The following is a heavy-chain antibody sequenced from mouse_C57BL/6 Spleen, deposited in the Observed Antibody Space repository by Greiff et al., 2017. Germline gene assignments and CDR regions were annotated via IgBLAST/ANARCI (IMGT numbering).Heavy chain of an antibody. CDR1: GYTFTDYE. D-gene: IGHD2-5*01. J-gene: IGHJ2*02. Sequence: QVQLQQSGAELVRPGASVKLSCKASGYTFTDYEMHWVKQTPVHGLEWIGAIDPATGGTAYNQKFKGKAILTADKSSSTAYMELRSLTSEDSAVYYCTGKGYSNHYFDYWGQGTSLTVSS. CDR2: IDPATGGT. V-gene: IGHV1-15*01. CDR3: TGKGYSNHYFDY.